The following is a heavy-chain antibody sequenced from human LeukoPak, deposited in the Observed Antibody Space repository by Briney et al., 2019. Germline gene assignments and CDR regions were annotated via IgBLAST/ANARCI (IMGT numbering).Heavy chain of an antibody. CDR1: GYTFTGYY. V-gene: IGHV1-2*02. CDR3: ARAGTRYTSSWYAPDY. Sequence: ASVKVSCKASGYTFTGYYMHWVRQAPGQGLEWMGWINPNTGGTNYAQKFQGRVTMTRDASISTAYMELSRLRSDDAAVFYSARAGTRYTSSWYAPDYWGQGTLVTVSS. D-gene: IGHD6-13*01. J-gene: IGHJ4*02. CDR2: INPNTGGT.